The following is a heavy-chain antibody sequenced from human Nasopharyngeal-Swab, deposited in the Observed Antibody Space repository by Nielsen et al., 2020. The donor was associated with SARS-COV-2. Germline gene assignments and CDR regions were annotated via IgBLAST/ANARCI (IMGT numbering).Heavy chain of an antibody. CDR1: GGTFSSYA. V-gene: IGHV1-69*13. J-gene: IGHJ6*03. Sequence: SVQVSCKASGGTFSSYAISWVRQAPGQGLEWMGGIIPIFGTANYAQKFQGRVTITADESTSTAYMELSSLRSEDTAVYYCARALTIFGVATQPYYYMDVWGKGTTVTVSS. CDR3: ARALTIFGVATQPYYYMDV. CDR2: IIPIFGTA. D-gene: IGHD3-3*01.